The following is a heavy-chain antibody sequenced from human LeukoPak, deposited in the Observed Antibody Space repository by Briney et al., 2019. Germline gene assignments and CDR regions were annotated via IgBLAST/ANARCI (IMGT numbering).Heavy chain of an antibody. J-gene: IGHJ4*02. CDR3: TRHQVGATVFSQ. CDR2: LDYSGST. V-gene: IGHV4-59*08. Sequence: PSETLSLTCTVSGGSISSYYWSWIRQPPGRGLEWIGYLDYSGSTSYSPSLESRVTISADTSKNYFSLRLRSVTAADTAVYYCTRHQVGATVFSQWGQGTLVTVSS. CDR1: GGSISSYY. D-gene: IGHD1-26*01.